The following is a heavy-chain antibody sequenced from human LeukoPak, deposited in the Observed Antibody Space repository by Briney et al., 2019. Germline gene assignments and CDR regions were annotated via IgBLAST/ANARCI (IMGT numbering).Heavy chain of an antibody. V-gene: IGHV4-61*02. Sequence: PSETLSLTCTVSGGSISSGSYYWSWIRQPAGKGLEWIGRIYTSGSTNYNPSLKSRVTMSVDTSKNQFSLKLSSVTAADTAVYYCARDRYYYDSSGLFDIWGQGTMVTVSS. D-gene: IGHD3-22*01. CDR2: IYTSGST. J-gene: IGHJ3*02. CDR3: ARDRYYYDSSGLFDI. CDR1: GGSISSGSYY.